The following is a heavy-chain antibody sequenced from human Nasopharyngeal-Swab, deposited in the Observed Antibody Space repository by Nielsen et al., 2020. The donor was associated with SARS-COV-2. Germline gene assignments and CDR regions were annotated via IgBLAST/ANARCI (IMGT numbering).Heavy chain of an antibody. CDR2: VYFSGST. J-gene: IGHJ2*01. V-gene: IGHV4-59*13. Sequence: SETLSLTCSVSGGSISGYYWSWIRRPPGKGLEWIGYVYFSGSTNYNPSLKSRVTISVDTSKNQFSLKLTSVTAADTAVYYCARAANSGDWYFDLWGRGTLVTVSS. CDR1: GGSISGYY. D-gene: IGHD1-26*01. CDR3: ARAANSGDWYFDL.